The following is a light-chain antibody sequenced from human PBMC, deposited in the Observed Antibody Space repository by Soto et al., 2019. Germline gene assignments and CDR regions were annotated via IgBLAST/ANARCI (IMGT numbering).Light chain of an antibody. V-gene: IGKV3-20*01. J-gene: IGKJ4*01. CDR3: QHYVTTEIT. CDR2: GAS. CDR1: QSVTSYY. Sequence: EIVLTQSPGTLSLSPGERATLSCRASQSVTSYYLAWYQQKPGQAPRLLIYGASSRAIGIPDRFGGSGSGTDFTLTISRLAPEDFAVYYCQHYVTTEITFGGGTRVEIK.